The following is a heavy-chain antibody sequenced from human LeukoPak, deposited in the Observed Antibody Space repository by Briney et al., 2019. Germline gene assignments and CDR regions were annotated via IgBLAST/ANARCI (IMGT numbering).Heavy chain of an antibody. V-gene: IGHV4-34*01. CDR1: GGSFSGYY. D-gene: IGHD3-22*01. CDR2: INHSGST. Sequence: SETLSLTCAVYGGSFSGYYWSWIRQPPGKGVEWIGEINHSGSTNYNPSLKSRVTISVDTSKNQFSLKLSSVTAADTAVYYCARRPPWYDSSGYYLAPWGQGTLVTVSS. J-gene: IGHJ5*02. CDR3: ARRPPWYDSSGYYLAP.